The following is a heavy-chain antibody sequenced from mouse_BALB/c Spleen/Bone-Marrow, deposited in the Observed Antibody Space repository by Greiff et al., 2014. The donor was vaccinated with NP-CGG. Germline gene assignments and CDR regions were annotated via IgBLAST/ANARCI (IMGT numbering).Heavy chain of an antibody. D-gene: IGHD3-2*01. CDR2: IYPGDGST. Sequence: VQLPHPPPELPKPGALVKISCKASGYTFTSYDINWVKQRPGQGLEWIGWIYPGDGSTKYNEKFKGKATLTADKSSSTAYMQLSSLTSENSAVYFCARSGDSSGYGFAYWGQGTLVTVSA. CDR3: ARSGDSSGYGFAY. V-gene: IGHV1S56*01. J-gene: IGHJ3*01. CDR1: GYTFTSYD.